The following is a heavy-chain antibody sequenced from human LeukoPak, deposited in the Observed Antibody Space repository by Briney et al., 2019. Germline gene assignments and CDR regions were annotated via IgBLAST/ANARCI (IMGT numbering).Heavy chain of an antibody. CDR3: TRGPSRIPRRLFDP. J-gene: IGHJ5*02. Sequence: PSETLSLTCTVSGGSISSSSYYWGWIRQPPGKGLEWIGSIYYSGSTYYNPSLKSRVTISVDTSKNQFSLKLSSVTAADTAVYYCTRGPSRIPRRLFDPWGQGTLVTVSS. D-gene: IGHD2-2*02. V-gene: IGHV4-39*07. CDR2: IYYSGST. CDR1: GGSISSSSYY.